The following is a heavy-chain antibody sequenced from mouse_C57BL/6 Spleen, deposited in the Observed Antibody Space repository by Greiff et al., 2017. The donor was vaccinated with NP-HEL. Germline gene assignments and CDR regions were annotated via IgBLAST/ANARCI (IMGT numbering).Heavy chain of an antibody. D-gene: IGHD1-2*01. V-gene: IGHV5-9-1*02. J-gene: IGHJ1*03. CDR3: TRERLRPGYFDV. CDR1: GFTFSSYA. Sequence: DVHLVESGEGLVKPGGSLKLSCAASGFTFSSYAMSWVRQTPEKRLEWVAYISSGGDYIYYADTVKGRFTISIDNARNTLYLQMSSLKSEDTAMYDCTRERLRPGYFDVWGTGTTVTVSS. CDR2: ISSGGDYI.